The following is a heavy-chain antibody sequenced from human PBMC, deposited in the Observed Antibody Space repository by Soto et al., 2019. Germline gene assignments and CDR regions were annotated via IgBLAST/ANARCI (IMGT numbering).Heavy chain of an antibody. J-gene: IGHJ6*02. CDR1: GYTFTGYY. V-gene: IGHV1-2*04. CDR2: INPNTGDT. CDR3: ARDRGYSSSYNYYFYFGMDV. D-gene: IGHD2-15*01. Sequence: ASVKVSRKTSGYTFTGYYIHWVRQAPGQGLEWMGWINPNTGDTNYAQRFEDWVTMTRDTSISTAYMELRRLKSDDTAMYYCARDRGYSSSYNYYFYFGMDVWGQGTPVTVSS.